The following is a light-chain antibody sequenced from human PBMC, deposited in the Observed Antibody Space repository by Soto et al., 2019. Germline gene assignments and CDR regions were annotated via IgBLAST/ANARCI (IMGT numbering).Light chain of an antibody. J-gene: IGLJ1*01. CDR1: SSDVGGFIF. CDR3: ASYTATASDV. CDR2: DVS. Sequence: QSVLTQPASVSGSPGQSITISCTGTSSDVGGFIFVSWYQQHPGRAPKLMIYDVSNRPSGVSNRFSGSKSGNTASLTISGLQADDDADYYCASYTATASDVFGSGTKLTVL. V-gene: IGLV2-14*01.